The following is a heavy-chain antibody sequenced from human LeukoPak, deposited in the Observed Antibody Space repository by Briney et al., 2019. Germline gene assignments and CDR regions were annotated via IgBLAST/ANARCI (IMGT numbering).Heavy chain of an antibody. CDR3: AKDPNPFYDFWSGYK. CDR2: IGGRDDRT. D-gene: IGHD3-3*01. Sequence: HPGGSLRLSCAASGFTLAGHTMTWLRQAPGKGLEWVSIIGGRDDRTYYADSVEGRFTISRDNSKNILYLQMSSLRAEDTAVYYCAKDPNPFYDFWSGYKWGQGTLVTVSS. V-gene: IGHV3-23*01. J-gene: IGHJ4*02. CDR1: GFTLAGHT.